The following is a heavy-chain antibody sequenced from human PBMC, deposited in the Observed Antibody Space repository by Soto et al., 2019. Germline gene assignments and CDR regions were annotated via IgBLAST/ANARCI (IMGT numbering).Heavy chain of an antibody. Sequence: SETLSLTCAVYGASLSDNYCNWLRQPPGKGLAWIREINHSVNNNYKPSLRSRVTISIDTSKNHLSLKLRSVSAADTAFSYCARGRGEFAAWGQGTPVTVSS. V-gene: IGHV4-34*01. CDR3: ARGRGEFAA. CDR1: GASLSDNY. J-gene: IGHJ5*02. CDR2: INHSVNN. D-gene: IGHD2-21*01.